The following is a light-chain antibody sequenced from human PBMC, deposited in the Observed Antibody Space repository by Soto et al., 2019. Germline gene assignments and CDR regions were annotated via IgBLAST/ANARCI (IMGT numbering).Light chain of an antibody. J-gene: IGKJ5*01. CDR3: QQYNNWPLT. Sequence: ETVLTQSPATLSVSPWERATLSCGASQSVGTKLAWYQQKPGQAPRLLIYGASSRATGIPVRFSGSGSGTEFTLTISSLQSEDFAVYYCQQYNNWPLTFGQGTRLEI. V-gene: IGKV3-15*01. CDR1: QSVGTK. CDR2: GAS.